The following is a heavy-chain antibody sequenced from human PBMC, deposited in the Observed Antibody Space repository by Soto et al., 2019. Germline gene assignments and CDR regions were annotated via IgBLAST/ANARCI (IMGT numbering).Heavy chain of an antibody. J-gene: IGHJ5*02. Sequence: SETLSLTCAVSGGSISSGGYSWSWIRQPPGKGLEWIGYIYHSGSTYYNPSLKSRVTISVDRSKNQFSLKLSSVTAADTAVYYCARGGYYGSGSYWALGWFDPWGQGTLVTVS. D-gene: IGHD3-10*01. V-gene: IGHV4-30-2*01. CDR3: ARGGYYGSGSYWALGWFDP. CDR2: IYHSGST. CDR1: GGSISSGGYS.